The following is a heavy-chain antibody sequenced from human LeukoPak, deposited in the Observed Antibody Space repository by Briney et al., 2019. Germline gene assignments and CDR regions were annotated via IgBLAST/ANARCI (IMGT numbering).Heavy chain of an antibody. CDR3: AKDKDYGDYVLDY. CDR1: GFTFSSYA. D-gene: IGHD4-17*01. V-gene: IGHV3-23*01. Sequence: GGSLRLSCAASGFTFSSYAMSWVRQAPGKGLEWVSAISVSGGSTYYADSVKGRFTVSRDNSKTTLYLQMNSLRAEDTAVYYCAKDKDYGDYVLDYWGQGTLVTVSS. CDR2: ISVSGGST. J-gene: IGHJ4*02.